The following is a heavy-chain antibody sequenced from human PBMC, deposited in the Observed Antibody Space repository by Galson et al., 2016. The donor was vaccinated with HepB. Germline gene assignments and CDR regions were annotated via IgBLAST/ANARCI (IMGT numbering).Heavy chain of an antibody. Sequence: SLRLSCAASGFRFSHYAMHWVRQAPGKGLEWLASLSYDANTEHYADSVKGRFTISRDNSKNTLFLQMNSLTTEDTAIYSCAKARWGWYYFDSWGQGAPVTVSS. D-gene: IGHD2-21*01. CDR1: GFRFSHYA. V-gene: IGHV3-30-3*01. J-gene: IGHJ4*02. CDR2: LSYDANTE. CDR3: AKARWGWYYFDS.